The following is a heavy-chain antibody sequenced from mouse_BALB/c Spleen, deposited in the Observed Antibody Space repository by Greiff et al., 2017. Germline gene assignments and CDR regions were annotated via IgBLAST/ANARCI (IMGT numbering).Heavy chain of an antibody. D-gene: IGHD1-1*01. CDR1: GFTFSSFG. J-gene: IGHJ4*01. CDR3: ARVYGSSGGYAMDY. Sequence: DVMLVESGGGLVQPGGSRKLSCAASGFTFSSFGMHWVRQAPEKGLEWVAYISSGSSTIYYADTVKGRFTISRDNPKNTLFLQMTSLRSEDTAMYYCARVYGSSGGYAMDYWGQGTSVTVSS. V-gene: IGHV5-17*02. CDR2: ISSGSSTI.